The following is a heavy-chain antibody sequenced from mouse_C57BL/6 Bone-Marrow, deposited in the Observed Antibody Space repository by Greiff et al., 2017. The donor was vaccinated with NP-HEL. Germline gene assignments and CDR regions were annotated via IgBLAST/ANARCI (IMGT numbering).Heavy chain of an antibody. CDR3: ARWDLGLAY. CDR1: GYAFTNYL. D-gene: IGHD4-1*01. J-gene: IGHJ3*01. Sequence: QVQLQQSGAELVRPGTSVKVSCKASGYAFTNYLIEWVKQRPGQGLEWIGVINPGSGGTNYNEKFKGKATLTADKSSSTAYMQLSSLTSEDAAVYFGARWDLGLAYWGQGTLVTVSA. CDR2: INPGSGGT. V-gene: IGHV1-54*01.